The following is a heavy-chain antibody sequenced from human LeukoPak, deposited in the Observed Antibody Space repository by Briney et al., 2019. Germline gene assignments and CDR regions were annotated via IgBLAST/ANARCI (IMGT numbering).Heavy chain of an antibody. V-gene: IGHV4-61*02. CDR2: IYTSGST. Sequence: PSQTLSLTCTVSGGSISSGNYYWSWIRQPAGKGLEWIGRIYTSGSTIYNPSPKSRVTISLDTSKSQFSLKLSSVTAADTAVYYCARDLVTAPYNWFDPWGQGILVTVSS. J-gene: IGHJ5*02. CDR3: ARDLVTAPYNWFDP. CDR1: GGSISSGNYY. D-gene: IGHD2-21*02.